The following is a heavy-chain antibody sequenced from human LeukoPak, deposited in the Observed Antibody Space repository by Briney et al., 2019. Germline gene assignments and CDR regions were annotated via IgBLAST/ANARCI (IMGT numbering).Heavy chain of an antibody. V-gene: IGHV3-23*01. J-gene: IGHJ4*02. CDR3: AKHQISSSWYAY. CDR1: GFTFSSYA. D-gene: IGHD6-13*01. CDR2: ISATGGST. Sequence: GGSLRLSCAASGFTFSSYAMSWVRQAPGKGLEWVSAISATGGSTNYADSMKGRFTISRDNSKNTLYLQMHSLRAEDSAVYYCAKHQISSSWYAYWGQGLLVTVSS.